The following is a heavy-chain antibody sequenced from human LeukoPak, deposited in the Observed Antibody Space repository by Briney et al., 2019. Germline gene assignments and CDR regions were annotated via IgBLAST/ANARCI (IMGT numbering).Heavy chain of an antibody. D-gene: IGHD3-3*01. V-gene: IGHV3-73*01. CDR1: GFTFSGSA. CDR3: TRPYDFWSGSFVDV. Sequence: GGSLRLSCAASGFTFSGSAMHWVRQASGKGLEWVGRIRGKANSYATAYAASVKGRFTISRDDSKNTAYLQMNSLKTEDTAVYYCTRPYDFWSGSFVDVWGKGTTVTVSS. J-gene: IGHJ6*04. CDR2: IRGKANSYAT.